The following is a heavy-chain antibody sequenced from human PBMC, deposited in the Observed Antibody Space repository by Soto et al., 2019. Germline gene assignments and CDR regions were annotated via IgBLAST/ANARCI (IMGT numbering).Heavy chain of an antibody. CDR1: GYSFTTYW. CDR2: FYPGDSDT. CDR3: ARGGKGGTQLYAMDV. J-gene: IGHJ6*02. D-gene: IGHD2-15*01. V-gene: IGHV5-51*01. Sequence: PGESLKISCKGSGYSFTTYWIGWVRQMPGKGLEWMGIFYPGDSDTRYSPSFQGQVTISADKSISTAYLQWSSLKASDTAMYYCARGGKGGTQLYAMDVWGQGTTVTVSS.